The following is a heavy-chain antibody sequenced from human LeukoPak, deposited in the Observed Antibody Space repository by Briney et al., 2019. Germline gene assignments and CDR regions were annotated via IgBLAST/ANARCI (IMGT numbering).Heavy chain of an antibody. Sequence: ASVKVSCKVSGYTLTELSMHWVRQAPGQGLEWMGRINPNSGGTNYAQKFQGRVTMTRDTSISTAYTELSRLRSDDTAVYYCARDRSLAKWELLRAIDYWGQGTLVTVSS. V-gene: IGHV1-2*06. D-gene: IGHD1-26*01. CDR3: ARDRSLAKWELLRAIDY. CDR2: INPNSGGT. CDR1: GYTLTELS. J-gene: IGHJ4*02.